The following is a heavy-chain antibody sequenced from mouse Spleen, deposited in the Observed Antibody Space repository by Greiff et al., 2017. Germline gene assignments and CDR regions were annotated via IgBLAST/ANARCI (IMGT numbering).Heavy chain of an antibody. Sequence: EVHLVESGAELVRPGASVKLSCTASGFNIKDDYMHWVKQRPEQGLEWIGWIDPENGDTEYASKFQGKATITADTSSNTAYLQLSSLTSEDTAVYYCTLIYYGNYSAWFAYWGQGTLVTVSA. V-gene: IGHV14-4*01. CDR2: IDPENGDT. J-gene: IGHJ3*01. CDR3: TLIYYGNYSAWFAY. CDR1: GFNIKDDY. D-gene: IGHD2-1*01.